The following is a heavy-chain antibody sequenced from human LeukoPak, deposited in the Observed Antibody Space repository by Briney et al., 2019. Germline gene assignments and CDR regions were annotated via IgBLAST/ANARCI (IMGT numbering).Heavy chain of an antibody. Sequence: GGSLRLSCAPSGFTLSSYSMNWVRQAPGKGLEWVSYISSSSSTIYYADSVKGRFTISRDNAKNSLYLQMNSLRAEDTAVYYCAWDGYLAPVIAFLDYWGQGTPVTVSS. J-gene: IGHJ4*02. V-gene: IGHV3-48*04. CDR1: GFTLSSYS. CDR2: ISSSSSTI. CDR3: AWDGYLAPVIAFLDY. D-gene: IGHD2-2*03.